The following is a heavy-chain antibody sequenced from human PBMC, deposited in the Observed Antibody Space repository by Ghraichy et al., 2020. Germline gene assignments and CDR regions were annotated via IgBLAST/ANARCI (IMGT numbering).Heavy chain of an antibody. Sequence: SETLSLTCTVSGGSISSYYWSWIRQPPGKGLEWIGYIYYSGSTNYNPSLKSRVTISVDTSKNQFSLKLSSVTAADTAVYYCASIAARRGGYYYYGMDVWGQGTTVTVSS. CDR3: ASIAARRGGYYYYGMDV. CDR2: IYYSGST. D-gene: IGHD6-6*01. V-gene: IGHV4-59*01. J-gene: IGHJ6*02. CDR1: GGSISSYY.